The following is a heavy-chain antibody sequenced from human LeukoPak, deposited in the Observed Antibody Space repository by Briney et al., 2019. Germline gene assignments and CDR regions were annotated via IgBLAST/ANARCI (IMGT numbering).Heavy chain of an antibody. D-gene: IGHD5-18*01. Sequence: ASVKVSCKASGYTFTSYSISWVRQAPGQGLEWMGWISAYNGNTNYAQKLQGRVTMTTDTSTSTAYTELRSLRSDDTAVYYCARDYTAMATRYFDYWGQGTLVTVSS. CDR1: GYTFTSYS. CDR2: ISAYNGNT. V-gene: IGHV1-18*01. CDR3: ARDYTAMATRYFDY. J-gene: IGHJ4*02.